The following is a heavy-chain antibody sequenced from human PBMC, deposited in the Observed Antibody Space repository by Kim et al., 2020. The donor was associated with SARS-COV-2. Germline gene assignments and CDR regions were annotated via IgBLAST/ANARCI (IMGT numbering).Heavy chain of an antibody. J-gene: IGHJ6*02. CDR2: IWYDGSNK. Sequence: WGSLRLSCAASGFTFSSYGMHWVRQAPGKGLEWVAVIWYDGSNKYYADSVKGRFTISRDNSKNTLYLQMNSLRAEDTAVYYCAKLCGYCSSTTDRNYGMDVWGQGTTVTVSS. D-gene: IGHD2-2*01. V-gene: IGHV3-33*06. CDR3: AKLCGYCSSTTDRNYGMDV. CDR1: GFTFSSYG.